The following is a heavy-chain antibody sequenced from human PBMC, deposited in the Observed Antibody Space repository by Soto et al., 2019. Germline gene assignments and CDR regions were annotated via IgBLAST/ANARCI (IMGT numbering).Heavy chain of an antibody. J-gene: IGHJ4*02. V-gene: IGHV1-18*01. Sequence: ASVKVSCKASGYTFTSYGISWVRQAPGQGLEWMGWISAYNGNTNYAQKLQGRVTMTTDTSTSTAYMELGSLRSDDTAVYYCARDVDTIFGVVILFDYWGQGTLVTVSS. CDR2: ISAYNGNT. D-gene: IGHD3-3*01. CDR3: ARDVDTIFGVVILFDY. CDR1: GYTFTSYG.